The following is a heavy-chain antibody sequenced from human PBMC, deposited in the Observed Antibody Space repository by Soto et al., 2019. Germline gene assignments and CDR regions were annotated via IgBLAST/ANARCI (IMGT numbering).Heavy chain of an antibody. V-gene: IGHV4-59*01. CDR1: GGSISSYY. CDR3: ARDLGTGTFRL. CDR2: IYYSGST. J-gene: IGHJ4*02. Sequence: SETLSLTCTVSGGSISSYYWSWIRQPPGKGLEWIGYIYYSGSTNYNPSLKSRVTISVDTSKNQFSLKLSSVTAADTAVYYCARDLGTGTFRLWGQGTLVTVSS. D-gene: IGHD1-1*01.